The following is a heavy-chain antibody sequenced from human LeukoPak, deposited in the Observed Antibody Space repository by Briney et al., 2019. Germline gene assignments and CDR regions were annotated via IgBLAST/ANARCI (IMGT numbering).Heavy chain of an antibody. CDR2: INHSGST. V-gene: IGHV4-34*01. CDR1: GGSFSSYY. CDR3: ARFGYDSSDYGGFDY. J-gene: IGHJ4*02. Sequence: SETLSLTCAVYGGSFSSYYWSWIRQPPGKGLEWIGEINHSGSTNYNPSFKSRLTISVDTSKNQFSLKLSSVTAADTAVFYCARFGYDSSDYGGFDYWGQGTLVTVSS. D-gene: IGHD3-22*01.